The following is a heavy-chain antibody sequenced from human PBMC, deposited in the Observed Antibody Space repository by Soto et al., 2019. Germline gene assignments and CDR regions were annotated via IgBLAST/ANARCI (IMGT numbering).Heavy chain of an antibody. V-gene: IGHV1-58*01. CDR2: IVVGSGNT. D-gene: IGHD3-22*01. CDR3: APLFYDSSGYLFDY. CDR1: GFTFTSSA. Sequence: ASVKVSCKASGFTFTSSAVQCVRQARGQRLEWIGWIVVGSGNTNYAQKFQERVTITRDMSTSTAYMELSSLRSEDTAVYYCAPLFYDSSGYLFDYWGQGTLVTVSS. J-gene: IGHJ4*02.